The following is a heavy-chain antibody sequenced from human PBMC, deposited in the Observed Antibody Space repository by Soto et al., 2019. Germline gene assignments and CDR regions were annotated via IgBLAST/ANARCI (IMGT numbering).Heavy chain of an antibody. V-gene: IGHV4-61*01. CDR1: GGSVSSGSYY. D-gene: IGHD3-3*01. CDR3: ARSTISVTGFDP. J-gene: IGHJ5*02. Sequence: TSETLSLTCTVSGGSVSSGSYYWSWIRQPPGKGLEWIGYIYYSGSTNYNPSLKSRVTISVDTSKNQFSLKLSSVTAADTAVYYCARSTISVTGFDPWGQGTLVTVSS. CDR2: IYYSGST.